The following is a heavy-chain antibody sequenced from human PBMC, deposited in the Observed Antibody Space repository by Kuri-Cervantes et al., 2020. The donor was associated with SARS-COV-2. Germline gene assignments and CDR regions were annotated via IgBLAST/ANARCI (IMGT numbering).Heavy chain of an antibody. J-gene: IGHJ3*02. V-gene: IGHV4-4*08. CDR1: GGSITNYY. Sequence: SETLSLTCTVSGGSITNYYWSWIRQPPGKGLEWIGNIYSSGRTNYNPSLKSRLAIPLDTSRNQISLKLSAVTAADTALYYCARGGLDYLDTSAYSGAFDIWGQGTVVTVSS. D-gene: IGHD3-22*01. CDR3: ARGGLDYLDTSAYSGAFDI. CDR2: IYSSGRT.